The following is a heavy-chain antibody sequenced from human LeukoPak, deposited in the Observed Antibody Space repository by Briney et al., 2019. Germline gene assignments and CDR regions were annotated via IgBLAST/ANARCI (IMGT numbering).Heavy chain of an antibody. CDR1: GDSITDDY. V-gene: IGHV4-4*07. J-gene: IGHJ6*03. D-gene: IGHD1-26*01. CDR3: ARDNGSGYTKGYEHYYYLDV. Sequence: SETLSLTCTVSGDSITDDYYTWIRQPAGKGLEWTGRIHSGGTTNYNPSLMSRVTLSIDKSKKHISLRLTSVTAADTALYYCARDNGSGYTKGYEHYYYLDVWGKGTTVTVSS. CDR2: IHSGGTT.